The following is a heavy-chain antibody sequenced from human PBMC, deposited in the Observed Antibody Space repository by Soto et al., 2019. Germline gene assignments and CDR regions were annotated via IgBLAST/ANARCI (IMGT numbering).Heavy chain of an antibody. J-gene: IGHJ4*02. V-gene: IGHV3-30-3*01. CDR2: ISYDGSNK. CDR3: ARVGGSGYYTYFDY. D-gene: IGHD3-22*01. CDR1: GFTFSIYA. Sequence: GGSLRLSCSASGFTFSIYAMHWVRQAPGKGLEWVAVISYDGSNKYYADSVKGRFTISRDNSKNTLYLQMNSLRAEDTAVYYCARVGGSGYYTYFDYWGQGTLVTVSS.